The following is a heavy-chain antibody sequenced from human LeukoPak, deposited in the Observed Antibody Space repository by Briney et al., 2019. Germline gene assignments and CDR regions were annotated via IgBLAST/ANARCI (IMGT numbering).Heavy chain of an antibody. CDR3: TTSGWFDH. Sequence: GGSLRLSCVASRFAFSQTWMSWVRQAPGKGLEWVGRIKSESDGGTTDYAAPVKGRFTISRDDSKNTLFLQMNSLQTEDTAVYYCTTSGWFDHWGQGTLVTVSS. CDR1: RFAFSQTW. D-gene: IGHD1-26*01. J-gene: IGHJ5*02. V-gene: IGHV3-15*01. CDR2: IKSESDGGTT.